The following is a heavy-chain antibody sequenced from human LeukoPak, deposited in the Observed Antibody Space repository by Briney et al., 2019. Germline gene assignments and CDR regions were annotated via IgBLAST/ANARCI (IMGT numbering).Heavy chain of an antibody. CDR2: IYTSGST. CDR1: GGSISSYH. D-gene: IGHD6-13*01. Sequence: SETLSLTCTVSGGSISSYHWSWIRQPAGKGLEWIGRIYTSGSTNYNPSLKSRVTMSVDTSKNQFSLKLSSVTAADTAVYYCARDLFVASSLFFDYWGQGTLATVSS. V-gene: IGHV4-4*07. J-gene: IGHJ4*02. CDR3: ARDLFVASSLFFDY.